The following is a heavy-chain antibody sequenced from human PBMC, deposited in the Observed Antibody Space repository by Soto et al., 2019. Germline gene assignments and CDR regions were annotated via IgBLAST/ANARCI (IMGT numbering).Heavy chain of an antibody. D-gene: IGHD1-1*01. CDR2: IYYSGST. CDR3: ARHRNWNYAYGMDV. Sequence: SETLSLTCTVSGGSISSSSYYWGWIRQPPGKGLEWIGSIYYSGSTYYNPSLTSRVTISVDTSKNQFSLKLSSVTAADTAVYYCARHRNWNYAYGMDVWGQGTTVTVSS. CDR1: GGSISSSSYY. V-gene: IGHV4-39*01. J-gene: IGHJ6*02.